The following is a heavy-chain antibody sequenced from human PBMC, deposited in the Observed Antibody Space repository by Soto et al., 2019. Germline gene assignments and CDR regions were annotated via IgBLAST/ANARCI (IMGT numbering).Heavy chain of an antibody. Sequence: EVQLLESGGGLVQPGGSLRLSCAASGFTSSSYAMSWVRQAPGKGLEWVSPISGSGGDTYYADSVKGRFTISRDNSKNTLYLQMNSLRAEDTTVYYCAKRGGGPPYFYYMDVWGKGTTVTVSS. CDR2: ISGSGGDT. V-gene: IGHV3-23*01. CDR1: GFTSSSYA. J-gene: IGHJ6*03. D-gene: IGHD2-15*01. CDR3: AKRGGGPPYFYYMDV.